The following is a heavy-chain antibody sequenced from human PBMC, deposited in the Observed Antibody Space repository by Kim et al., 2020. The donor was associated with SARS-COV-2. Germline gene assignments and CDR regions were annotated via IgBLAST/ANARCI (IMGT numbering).Heavy chain of an antibody. V-gene: IGHV3-23*01. CDR2: ISGRGGST. D-gene: IGHD2-2*01. Sequence: LERASAISGRGGSTYNADSEEGRFTITRDTSTNTLYRKMNSLRAEDTAVYYCAKDPAANPYYYYYYMDVWGKGTTVTVSS. J-gene: IGHJ6*03. CDR3: AKDPAANPYYYYYYMDV.